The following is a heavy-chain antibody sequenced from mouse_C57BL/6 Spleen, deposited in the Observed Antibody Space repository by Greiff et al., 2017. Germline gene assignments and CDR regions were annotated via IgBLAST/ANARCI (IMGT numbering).Heavy chain of an antibody. Sequence: VQGVESGPGLVAPSQSLSITCTVSGFSLTSYGVHWVRQPPGKGLEWLVVIWSDGSTTYNSALQSRLSISKDNSKSQVFLKMNSLQTDDTAMYYCARHYYYDSSYGWYFDVWGTGTTVTVSS. CDR2: IWSDGST. D-gene: IGHD1-1*01. CDR1: GFSLTSYG. V-gene: IGHV2-6-1*01. J-gene: IGHJ1*03. CDR3: ARHYYYDSSYGWYFDV.